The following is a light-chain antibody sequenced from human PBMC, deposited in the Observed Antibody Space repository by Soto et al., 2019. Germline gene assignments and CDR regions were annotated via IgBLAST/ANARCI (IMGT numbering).Light chain of an antibody. V-gene: IGLV3-1*01. CDR2: QDN. CDR1: KLGDKY. CDR3: QAWDSSTVV. Sequence: SYELTQPASVSVSAGETASITCSGDKLGDKYACWYQQKPGQSPVLVIFQDNKRPSGIPERFSGSNSGNTATLTISGTQAMDEADYYCQAWDSSTVVFGGGTKLTVL. J-gene: IGLJ2*01.